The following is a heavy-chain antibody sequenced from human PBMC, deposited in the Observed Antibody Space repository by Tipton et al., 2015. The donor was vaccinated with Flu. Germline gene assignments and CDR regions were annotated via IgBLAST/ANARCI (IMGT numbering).Heavy chain of an antibody. CDR2: IYPGDSDT. V-gene: IGHV5-51*03. CDR3: ARLPTGTNWESFAFDI. CDR1: GYSYTSYW. D-gene: IGHD1-7*01. J-gene: IGHJ3*02. Sequence: QLVQSGAEVKKQGESLKIACKGSGYSYTSYWIGRVRQMPGKGLEWMGSIYPGDSDTRYSPSFQGQVTISADKSISTAYLQWSSLKASDTAMYYCARLPTGTNWESFAFDIWGQGTMVTVSS.